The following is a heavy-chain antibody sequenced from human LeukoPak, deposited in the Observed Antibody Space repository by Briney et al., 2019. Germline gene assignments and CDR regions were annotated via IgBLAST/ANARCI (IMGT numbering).Heavy chain of an antibody. V-gene: IGHV4-31*03. CDR3: ARGPPRYLDPDY. J-gene: IGHJ4*02. CDR2: IYHSGST. Sequence: SETLSLTCTVSGGSISSGGYYWSWIRQHPGKGLEWIGYIYHSGSTYYNPSLKSRVTISVDRSKNQFSLKLSSVTAADTAVYYCARGPPRYLDPDYWGQGTLVTVSS. CDR1: GGSISSGGYY. D-gene: IGHD2-2*02.